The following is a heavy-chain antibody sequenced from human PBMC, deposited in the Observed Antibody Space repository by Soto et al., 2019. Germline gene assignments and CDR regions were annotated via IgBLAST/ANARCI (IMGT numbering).Heavy chain of an antibody. D-gene: IGHD3-10*01. Sequence: QVQLVQSGTEVKKPGSSVKVSCKASGGTFRSNAISWVRQAPGQGLEWMGGLIPIFGTTNYAQKFQGRVTITADESASTAYMELSSLRSDDTAVYYCASLPRCYYGAGYGMDVWGQGTTVTVSS. CDR2: LIPIFGTT. J-gene: IGHJ6*02. CDR3: ASLPRCYYGAGYGMDV. V-gene: IGHV1-69*01. CDR1: GGTFRSNA.